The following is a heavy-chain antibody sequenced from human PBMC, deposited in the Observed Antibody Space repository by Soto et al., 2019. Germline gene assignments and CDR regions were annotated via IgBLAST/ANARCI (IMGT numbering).Heavy chain of an antibody. CDR3: ASFLTGSGDAFDI. Sequence: PGGSLRLSCPSSGFTFSSYWMHWVRQAPGKGLVWVSRINSDGSITSHADSVKGRFTITRDNAKNTLYLQMNSLRAEDTAVYYCASFLTGSGDAFDIWGQGTMVTVSS. CDR1: GFTFSSYW. D-gene: IGHD3-9*01. CDR2: INSDGSIT. J-gene: IGHJ3*02. V-gene: IGHV3-74*01.